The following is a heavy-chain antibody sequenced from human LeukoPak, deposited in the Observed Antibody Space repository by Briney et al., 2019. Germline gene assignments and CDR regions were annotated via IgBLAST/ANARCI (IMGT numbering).Heavy chain of an antibody. CDR1: GGSISSYY. CDR2: IYASGST. Sequence: TVSGGSISSYYWGWIRQPPGKGLEWIGYIYASGSTNSNPSLKSRVTISEDTSKNQFSLKLTSVTAADTAVYYCARYELGGGAFDIWGQGTMVTVSS. J-gene: IGHJ3*02. V-gene: IGHV4-4*09. CDR3: ARYELGGGAFDI. D-gene: IGHD7-27*01.